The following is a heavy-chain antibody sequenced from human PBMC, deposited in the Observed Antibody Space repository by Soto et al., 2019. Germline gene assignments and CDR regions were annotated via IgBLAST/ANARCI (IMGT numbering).Heavy chain of an antibody. Sequence: ASVKVSCKASGYTFTSYAMHWVRQAPGQRLEWMGWINAGNGNTKYSQKFQGRVTITRDTSASTAYMELSGLRSEDTAVYYCARGWYYGSGSYYRPFDYWGQGTLVTVSS. V-gene: IGHV1-3*01. CDR2: INAGNGNT. CDR1: GYTFTSYA. J-gene: IGHJ4*02. CDR3: ARGWYYGSGSYYRPFDY. D-gene: IGHD3-10*01.